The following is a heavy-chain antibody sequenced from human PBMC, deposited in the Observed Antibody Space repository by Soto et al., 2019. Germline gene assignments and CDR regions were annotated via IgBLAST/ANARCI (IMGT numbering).Heavy chain of an antibody. Sequence: SETLSLTCTVSGGSISSYYWIWIRQPPGKGLEWIGYISYGGSTNYNPSLKSRPTISVDTSKNQFSLKLRSVTAADTAVYYCARASPYGYYALDYWGQGTPVTVSS. V-gene: IGHV4-59*01. D-gene: IGHD4-17*01. CDR1: GGSISSYY. J-gene: IGHJ4*02. CDR2: ISYGGST. CDR3: ARASPYGYYALDY.